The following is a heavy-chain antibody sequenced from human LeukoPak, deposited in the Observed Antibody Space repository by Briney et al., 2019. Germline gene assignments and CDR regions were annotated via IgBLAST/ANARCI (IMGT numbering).Heavy chain of an antibody. CDR1: GFTFSNYA. CDR3: AKEGYDFWSTYSRTHFDY. V-gene: IGHV3-23*01. J-gene: IGHJ4*02. D-gene: IGHD3-3*01. Sequence: GPSLRLSCAASGFTFSNYAMNWVRQAPGQGLDWVSGISGSDTSAYYTDSVRGRFTISRDTSKNTLYLQMNSLRAEDTAVYYCAKEGYDFWSTYSRTHFDYWGQGTLVTVSS. CDR2: ISGSDTSA.